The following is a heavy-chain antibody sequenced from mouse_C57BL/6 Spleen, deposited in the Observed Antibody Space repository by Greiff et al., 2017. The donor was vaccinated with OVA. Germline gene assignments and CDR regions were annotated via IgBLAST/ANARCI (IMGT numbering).Heavy chain of an antibody. Sequence: QVQLQQSGPELVKPGASLKISCKASGYAFSSSWMNWVKQRPGKGLEWIGRIYPGDGDTNYNGKFKGKATLTADKSSSTAYMQLSSLTSEDSAVYFCASPYYGISCAYWGQGTLVTVSA. J-gene: IGHJ3*01. CDR3: ASPYYGISCAY. D-gene: IGHD2-10*01. CDR1: GYAFSSSW. V-gene: IGHV1-82*01. CDR2: IYPGDGDT.